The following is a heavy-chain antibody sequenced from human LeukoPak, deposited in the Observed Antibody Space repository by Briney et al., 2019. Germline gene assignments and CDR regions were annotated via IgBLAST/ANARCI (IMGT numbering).Heavy chain of an antibody. V-gene: IGHV3-21*04. D-gene: IGHD2-15*01. Sequence: GGSLRLSCEASGFTFNTYSMNWARQAPGKGLEWVSSIDSSGGYMFYADSVKGRFTISRDNAKNSLYLQMNSLRAEDTALYYCAREIGGGYYYYYMDVWGKGTTVTVSS. J-gene: IGHJ6*03. CDR3: AREIGGGYYYYYMDV. CDR1: GFTFNTYS. CDR2: IDSSGGYM.